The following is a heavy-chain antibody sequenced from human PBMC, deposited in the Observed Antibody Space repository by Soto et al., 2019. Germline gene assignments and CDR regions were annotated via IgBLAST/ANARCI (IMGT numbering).Heavy chain of an antibody. CDR2: ISYDGSNK. D-gene: IGHD6-13*01. Sequence: PGGSLKISCAASGFTVRSYGMHWVRQAPGKGLEWVAVISYDGSNKYYADSVKGRFTISRDNSKNTLYLQMNSLRAEDTAVYYCAKDRIAAAGTLDYWGQGTLVTVSS. CDR3: AKDRIAAAGTLDY. J-gene: IGHJ4*02. CDR1: GFTVRSYG. V-gene: IGHV3-30*18.